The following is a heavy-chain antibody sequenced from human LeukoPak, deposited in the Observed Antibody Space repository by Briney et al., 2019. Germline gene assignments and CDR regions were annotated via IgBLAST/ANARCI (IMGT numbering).Heavy chain of an antibody. CDR3: AKDGGPSVVVVPAALYDYFDY. D-gene: IGHD2-2*01. CDR1: GFTFSSYA. V-gene: IGHV3-23*01. J-gene: IGHJ4*02. Sequence: PGGSLRLSCAASGFTFSSYAMSWVRQAPGKGLEWVSAISGSGGSTYYADSVKGRFTISRDNSKNTLYLQMNSLRAEDPAVYYCAKDGGPSVVVVPAALYDYFDYWGQGTLVTVSS. CDR2: ISGSGGST.